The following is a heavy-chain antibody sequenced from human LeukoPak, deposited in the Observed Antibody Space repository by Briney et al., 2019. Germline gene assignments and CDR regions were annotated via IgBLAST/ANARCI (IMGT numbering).Heavy chain of an antibody. V-gene: IGHV5-10-1*01. J-gene: IGHJ6*04. D-gene: IGHD5-18*01. CDR3: ARLEFLGGDAARGHAMDV. CDR1: GYSFSSHW. CDR2: IDPDDSHT. Sequence: GESLRISCKGSGYSFSSHWTSWVRHMLGKGLEWMGTIDPDDSHTKYSPPFQGHVTVSADKSISTAYLQWSSLKASDTAVYYCARLEFLGGDAARGHAMDVWGKGTTVTVSS.